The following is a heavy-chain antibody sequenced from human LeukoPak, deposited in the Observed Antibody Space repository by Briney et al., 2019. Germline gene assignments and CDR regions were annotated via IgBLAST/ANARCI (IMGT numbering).Heavy chain of an antibody. CDR3: AGGCSTTMCPADY. V-gene: IGHV3-74*01. Sequence: GGSLRLSCGASGFTFSSYWMHWVRQAPGKGLVWVSLIITDGSSTTYADSVKGRFTISRDNAKNMLSLQMNSLRAEDTAVYYCAGGCSTTMCPADYWGQGTLVTVSS. CDR1: GFTFSSYW. D-gene: IGHD2-2*01. CDR2: IITDGSST. J-gene: IGHJ4*02.